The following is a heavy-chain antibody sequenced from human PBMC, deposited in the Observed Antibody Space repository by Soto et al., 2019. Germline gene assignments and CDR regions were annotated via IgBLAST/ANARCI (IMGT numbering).Heavy chain of an antibody. Sequence: QVLLVESGGGVVQPGRSLRLCCAASEFTFSTYPMHWVRQAPGKGLEWVAVISYDGTNTYYADSVKGRFTISRDNSKNTLSLQMNSLRGDDTAVYYCARGASDFWNAYPEIHFFDYCGQGAPVFVSS. D-gene: IGHD3-3*01. J-gene: IGHJ4*02. CDR2: ISYDGTNT. V-gene: IGHV3-30-3*01. CDR1: EFTFSTYP. CDR3: ARGASDFWNAYPEIHFFDY.